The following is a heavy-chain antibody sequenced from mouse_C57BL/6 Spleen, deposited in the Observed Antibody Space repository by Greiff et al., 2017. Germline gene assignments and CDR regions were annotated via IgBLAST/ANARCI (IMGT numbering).Heavy chain of an antibody. V-gene: IGHV1-64*01. D-gene: IGHD1-1*01. CDR3: ARGGTTVVEPAWFAY. CDR1: GYTFTSYW. J-gene: IGHJ3*01. CDR2: INPNSGST. Sequence: QVQLQQPGAELVKPGASVKLSCKASGYTFTSYWMHWVKQRPGQGLEWIGMINPNSGSTNYNEKFKSKATLTVAKSSSTAYMQLSSLTSEDSAVYYWARGGTTVVEPAWFAYWGQGTLVTVSA.